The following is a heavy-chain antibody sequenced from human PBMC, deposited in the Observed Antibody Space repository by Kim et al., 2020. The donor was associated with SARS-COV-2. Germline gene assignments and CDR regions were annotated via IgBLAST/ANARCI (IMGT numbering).Heavy chain of an antibody. D-gene: IGHD3-10*01. V-gene: IGHV5-10-1*01. Sequence: GESLKISCKGSGYSFTSYWISWVRQMPGKGLEWMGRIDPSDSYTNYSPSFQGHVTISADKSISTAYLQWSSLKASDTAMYYCARASPETMVRGVITDYWGQGTLVTVSS. CDR2: IDPSDSYT. CDR1: GYSFTSYW. J-gene: IGHJ4*02. CDR3: ARASPETMVRGVITDY.